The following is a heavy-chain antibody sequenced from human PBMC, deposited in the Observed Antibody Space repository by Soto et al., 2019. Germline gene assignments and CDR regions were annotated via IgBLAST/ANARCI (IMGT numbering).Heavy chain of an antibody. Sequence: PSETLSLTCTASGGSISSSSYYWGWIRQPPGKGLEWIGSIYYSGSTYYNPSLKSRVTISVDTSKNQFSLKLSSVTAADTAVYYCAGSSYREGAYYYYYGMDAWGQGTTVT. CDR2: IYYSGST. J-gene: IGHJ6*02. CDR1: GGSISSSSYY. CDR3: AGSSYREGAYYYYYGMDA. V-gene: IGHV4-39*01.